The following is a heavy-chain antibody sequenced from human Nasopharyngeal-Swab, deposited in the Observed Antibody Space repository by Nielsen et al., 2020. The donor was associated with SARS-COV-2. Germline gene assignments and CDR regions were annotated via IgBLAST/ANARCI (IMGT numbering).Heavy chain of an antibody. Sequence: GESLKISCAASGFTFSSYAMHWVRQAPGNGLEWVAVISYDGSNKYYADSVKGRFTISRDNSKNTLYLQMNSLRAEDTAVYYCARHLRSRGWFQTGYKTPWGDYWGQGTLVTVSS. CDR3: ARHLRSRGWFQTGYKTPWGDY. J-gene: IGHJ4*02. CDR2: ISYDGSNK. D-gene: IGHD6-19*01. CDR1: GFTFSSYA. V-gene: IGHV3-30-3*01.